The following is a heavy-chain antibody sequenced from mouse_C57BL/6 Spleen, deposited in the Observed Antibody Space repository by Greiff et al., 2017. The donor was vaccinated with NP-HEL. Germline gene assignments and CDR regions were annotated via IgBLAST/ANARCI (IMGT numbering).Heavy chain of an antibody. Sequence: EVKLQESGGGLVKPGGSLKLSCAASGFTFSSYAMSWVRQTPEKRLEWVATISDGGSYTYYPDNVKGRFTISRDNAKNNLYLQMSHLKSEDTAMYYCARLYYGSSYGYFDVWGTGTTVTVSS. D-gene: IGHD1-1*01. CDR1: GFTFSSYA. CDR3: ARLYYGSSYGYFDV. CDR2: ISDGGSYT. V-gene: IGHV5-4*03. J-gene: IGHJ1*03.